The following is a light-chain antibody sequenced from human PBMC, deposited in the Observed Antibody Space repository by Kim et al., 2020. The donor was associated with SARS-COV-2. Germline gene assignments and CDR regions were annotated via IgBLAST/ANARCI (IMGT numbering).Light chain of an antibody. CDR1: SSNTVAGYE. CDR3: QSYDNSLSGYV. CDR2: VDI. V-gene: IGLV1-40*01. J-gene: IGLJ1*01. Sequence: QRVTISCPGISSNTVAGYEVHWYQQLPSAPPNRLICVDINRPSGVPDRFSGSKSGTSASLAITGLQTEDEADYYCQSYDNSLSGYVFGSGTKVTVL.